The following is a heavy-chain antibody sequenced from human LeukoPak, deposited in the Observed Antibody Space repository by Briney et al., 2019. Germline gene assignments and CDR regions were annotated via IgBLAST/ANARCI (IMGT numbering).Heavy chain of an antibody. V-gene: IGHV3-15*01. CDR1: GFRFSNAW. CDR3: TTERVLLWFGELSDYYYYAMDV. J-gene: IGHJ6*02. Sequence: GGSLRLSCADSGFRFSNAWMSCVRQAPGKGLEWVGRIKTKTDGGTRDYAAPVKGRFTISRDDSQNTLYLQMNSVKIEDTAVYYCTTERVLLWFGELSDYYYYAMDVWGQGTTVTVSS. CDR2: IKTKTDGGTR. D-gene: IGHD3-10*01.